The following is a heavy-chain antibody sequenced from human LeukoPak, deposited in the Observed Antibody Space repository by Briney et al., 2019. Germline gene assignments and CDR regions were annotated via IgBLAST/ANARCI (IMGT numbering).Heavy chain of an antibody. J-gene: IGHJ4*02. Sequence: ASVKVSCKASGYTFTGYYMHWVRQAPGQGLEWMGWINPNSGGTNYAQKFQGRVTMTRDTSISTAYMELSRLRSDDTAVYYCARGPLNTYYCGSGSYFHYWGRGTLVTVSS. CDR1: GYTFTGYY. CDR3: ARGPLNTYYCGSGSYFHY. D-gene: IGHD3-10*01. V-gene: IGHV1-2*02. CDR2: INPNSGGT.